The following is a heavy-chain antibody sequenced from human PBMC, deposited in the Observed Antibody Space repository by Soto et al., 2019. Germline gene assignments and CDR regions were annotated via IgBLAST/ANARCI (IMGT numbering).Heavy chain of an antibody. D-gene: IGHD1-26*01. V-gene: IGHV1-69*08. CDR1: GGTFSSYT. CDR2: IIPILGIA. J-gene: IGHJ4*02. CDR3: ARDHSWSVGALDY. Sequence: QVQLVQSGAEVKKPGSSVKVSCKASGGTFSSYTISWVRQAPGQGLEWMGRIIPILGIANYAQKFQGRVTITADKSTSTAYMELSSLRSEDTAVYYCARDHSWSVGALDYWGQGTLVTVSS.